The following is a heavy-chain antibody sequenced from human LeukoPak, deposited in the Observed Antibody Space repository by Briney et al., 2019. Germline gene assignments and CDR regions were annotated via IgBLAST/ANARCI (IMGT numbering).Heavy chain of an antibody. Sequence: ASVKVSCKASGYTFTSYGISWVRRAPGQGLEWRGWINAGNGNTKYSQKFQGRVTVTRDTSASTAYMELSSLRSEDTAVYYCARLVSSSWYGGDYWRQGTLVTVSS. J-gene: IGHJ4*02. D-gene: IGHD6-13*01. CDR1: GYTFTSYG. CDR3: ARLVSSSWYGGDY. CDR2: INAGNGNT. V-gene: IGHV1-3*01.